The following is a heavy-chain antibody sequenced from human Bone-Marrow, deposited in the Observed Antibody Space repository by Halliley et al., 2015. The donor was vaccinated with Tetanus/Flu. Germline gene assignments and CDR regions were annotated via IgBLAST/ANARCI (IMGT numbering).Heavy chain of an antibody. CDR2: SNT. J-gene: IGHJ6*02. D-gene: IGHD5-12*01. CDR3: ARPNRESRDGYNWNYYYYAMDV. Sequence: SNTYYADPVKGRFTISRDNSKDALYLQMNSLRAEDPAVYYCARPNRESRDGYNWNYYYYAMDVWGQGTTVTVSS. V-gene: IGHV3-30-3*01.